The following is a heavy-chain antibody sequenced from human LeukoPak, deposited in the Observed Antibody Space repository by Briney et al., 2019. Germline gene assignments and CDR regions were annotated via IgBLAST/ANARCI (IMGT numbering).Heavy chain of an antibody. CDR2: IRDSGGGS. Sequence: GGSLRLSCAASGFRFTDYSMSWVRQAPGKGLQWVSGIRDSGGGSYYRDSVKGRFTISRDNAKSTVFLEMNNLRVEDTGVYLGARHDSHIPWWGQGSLVTVSS. CDR1: GFRFTDYS. CDR3: ARHDSHIPW. V-gene: IGHV3-23*01. D-gene: IGHD2-21*01. J-gene: IGHJ4*02.